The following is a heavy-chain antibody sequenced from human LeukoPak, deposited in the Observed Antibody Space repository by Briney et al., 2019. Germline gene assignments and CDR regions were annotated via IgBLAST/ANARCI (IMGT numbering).Heavy chain of an antibody. J-gene: IGHJ4*02. CDR1: GGSISSYY. Sequence: SETLSLTCTVSGGSISSYYWSWIRQPPGKGLEWIGYIYYSGSTNYNPSLKSRVTISVDTSKNQFSLKLSSVTAADTAVYYCARGVVDYSHYDYWGQGTLVTVSS. CDR2: IYYSGST. V-gene: IGHV4-59*01. D-gene: IGHD4-11*01. CDR3: ARGVVDYSHYDY.